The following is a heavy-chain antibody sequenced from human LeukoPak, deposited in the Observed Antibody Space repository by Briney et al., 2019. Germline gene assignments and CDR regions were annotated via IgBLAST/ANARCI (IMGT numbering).Heavy chain of an antibody. CDR2: INSDASTI. CDR3: SRSAYFVVPFDY. V-gene: IGHV3-74*01. Sequence: PGGSLRLSCAASGLTFSSDWMHWVRQVPGKGLVWVSRINSDASTINYADSVKGRFTISRDNSRDTLYLQMNSLRAEDTAVYYCSRSAYFVVPFDYWGQGTLVTFSS. D-gene: IGHD2-15*01. J-gene: IGHJ4*02. CDR1: GLTFSSDW.